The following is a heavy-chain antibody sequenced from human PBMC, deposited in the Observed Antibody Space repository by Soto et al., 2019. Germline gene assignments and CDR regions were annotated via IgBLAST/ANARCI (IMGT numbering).Heavy chain of an antibody. CDR2: IYPSGMP. CDR1: GGSISHAAYS. D-gene: IGHD5-18*01. J-gene: IGHJ4*02. CDR3: ARERGGYGLFDS. Sequence: PSETLSLTCTVSGGSISHAAYSWTWIRQPPGKGLEWIGYIYPSGMPFYNPSLRSRVTISIDRSNDQFSLNLKSVTAADTAVYYCARERGGYGLFDSWGQGTLVTVSS. V-gene: IGHV4-30-2*01.